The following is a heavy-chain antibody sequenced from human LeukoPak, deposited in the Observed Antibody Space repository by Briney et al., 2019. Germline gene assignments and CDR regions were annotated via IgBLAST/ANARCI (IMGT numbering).Heavy chain of an antibody. Sequence: PGGSLSLSCAASGFTFSSYAMSWVRQAPGKGLEWVSAISGSGGSTYYAESVKGRFTISRDNSKNTLYLQMNRLRAEDTAVYYCAKAYSYGPGNWFDPWGQGTLVTVSS. D-gene: IGHD5-18*01. CDR3: AKAYSYGPGNWFDP. CDR1: GFTFSSYA. J-gene: IGHJ5*02. V-gene: IGHV3-23*01. CDR2: ISGSGGST.